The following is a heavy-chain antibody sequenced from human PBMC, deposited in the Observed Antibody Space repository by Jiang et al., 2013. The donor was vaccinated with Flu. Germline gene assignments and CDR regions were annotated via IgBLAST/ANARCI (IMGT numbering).Heavy chain of an antibody. J-gene: IGHJ6*01. Sequence: LLKPSETLSLTCAVYGGSFSGYYWSWTRQPPGKGLEWIGEINHSGSTNYNPSLKSRVTISVDTSKNQFSLKLSSVTAADTAVYYCVGVPPYYYYYYGMDVWGQ. CDR3: VGVPPYYYYYYGMDV. D-gene: IGHD3-3*01. V-gene: IGHV4-34*01. CDR2: INHSGST. CDR1: GGSFSGYY.